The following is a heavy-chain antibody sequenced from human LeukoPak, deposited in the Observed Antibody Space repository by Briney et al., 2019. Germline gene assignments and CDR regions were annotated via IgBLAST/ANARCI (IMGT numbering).Heavy chain of an antibody. D-gene: IGHD7-27*01. V-gene: IGHV4-38-2*02. CDR1: GYSISSGYF. J-gene: IGHJ4*02. CDR3: TREVWGSTFPDY. CDR2: THHSGAT. Sequence: SETLSLTCSVSGYSISSGYFWGWIRRPPGKGPEWIATTHHSGATYYNPSLKSGVTLSVDTSKNQVSLKVTSVTAADTAVYYCTREVWGSTFPDYWGQGTLVTVSS.